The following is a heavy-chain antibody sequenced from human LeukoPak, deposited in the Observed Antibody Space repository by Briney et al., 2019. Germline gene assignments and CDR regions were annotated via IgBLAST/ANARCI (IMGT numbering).Heavy chain of an antibody. Sequence: SETLSLTCTVSGGSISSYYWTWIRQPAGKGLEWIGRIHTTGTTNYNPSLRSRVTMSVDTSKNQFSLKLRSVTAADTAVYYCARVGTYGSGSYLSWLDYWGQGTLVTVSS. CDR1: GGSISSYY. V-gene: IGHV4-4*07. J-gene: IGHJ4*02. CDR2: IHTTGTT. CDR3: ARVGTYGSGSYLSWLDY. D-gene: IGHD3-10*01.